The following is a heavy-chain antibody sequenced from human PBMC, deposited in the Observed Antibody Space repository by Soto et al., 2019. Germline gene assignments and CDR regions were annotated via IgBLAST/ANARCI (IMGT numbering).Heavy chain of an antibody. Sequence: QVQLVQSGAEVKKPGASVKVSCKASGYTFTGYYMHWVRQAPGQGLEWLGWINPNSGGTNYAQKFKGWVTMTRDTYISTASMELSRLRSDDTAVYYCARALNWGSRYFDYWGQGTLVTVSS. J-gene: IGHJ4*02. CDR2: INPNSGGT. CDR3: ARALNWGSRYFDY. V-gene: IGHV1-2*04. CDR1: GYTFTGYY. D-gene: IGHD7-27*01.